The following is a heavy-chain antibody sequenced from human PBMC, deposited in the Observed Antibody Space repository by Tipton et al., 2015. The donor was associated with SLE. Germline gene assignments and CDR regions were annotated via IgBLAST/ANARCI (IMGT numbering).Heavy chain of an antibody. CDR3: ARGFLYDGFQV. J-gene: IGHJ1*01. Sequence: GLVKPSQTLSLTCAISGDSVSSNSAAWSWIRQSPSRGLEWLGRTYYMSKWYNDYAVSVKSRIIFNPDTSKNQFSLQLTSVTPEDTAVYYCARGFLYDGFQVWGQGTLVTVSS. D-gene: IGHD2-2*02. CDR2: TYYMSKWYN. CDR1: GDSVSSNSAA. V-gene: IGHV6-1*01.